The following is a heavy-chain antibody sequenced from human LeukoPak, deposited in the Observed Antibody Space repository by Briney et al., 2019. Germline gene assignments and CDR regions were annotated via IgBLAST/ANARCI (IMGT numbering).Heavy chain of an antibody. CDR1: GYIFANYW. Sequence: GESLKISCKGPGYIFANYWIGWVRQMPGKGLEWMGIVYPGDSATRYSPSFQGQVTISADRSITTAYLQWSSLKASDTAMYYCVRFAYGSDFFPGHYWGQGTRVTVSS. CDR2: VYPGDSAT. D-gene: IGHD6-19*01. V-gene: IGHV5-51*01. CDR3: VRFAYGSDFFPGHY. J-gene: IGHJ4*02.